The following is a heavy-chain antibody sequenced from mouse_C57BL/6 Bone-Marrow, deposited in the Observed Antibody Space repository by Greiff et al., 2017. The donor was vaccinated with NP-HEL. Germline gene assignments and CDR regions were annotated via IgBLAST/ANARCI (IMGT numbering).Heavy chain of an antibody. V-gene: IGHV1-55*01. Sequence: QVQLQQPGAELVKPGASVKMSCKASGYTFTSYWITWVKQRPGQGLEWIGDIYPGSGSTTYNEKFKSKATLTVDTSSSTAYMQLSSLTSEDSAVYYCARWGEDYAMDYWGQGTSVTVSS. CDR2: IYPGSGST. J-gene: IGHJ4*01. CDR1: GYTFTSYW. CDR3: ARWGEDYAMDY.